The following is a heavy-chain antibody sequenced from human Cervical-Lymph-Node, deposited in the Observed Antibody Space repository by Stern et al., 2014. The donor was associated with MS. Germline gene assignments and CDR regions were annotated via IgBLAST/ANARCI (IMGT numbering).Heavy chain of an antibody. CDR1: GYAFSAHY. CDR2: INPSSGGT. J-gene: IGHJ6*02. V-gene: IGHV1-46*01. Sequence: QMQLVQSGTEVKKPGASVKVSCKASGYAFSAHYIHWVRQAPGQGLEWVGIINPSSGGTSYAQKFQGRVTMTRDTSTSTVYMELSSLTSEDTAVYYCARTTCSNYPYHYGMDVWGQGTTVTVSS. D-gene: IGHD4-11*01. CDR3: ARTTCSNYPYHYGMDV.